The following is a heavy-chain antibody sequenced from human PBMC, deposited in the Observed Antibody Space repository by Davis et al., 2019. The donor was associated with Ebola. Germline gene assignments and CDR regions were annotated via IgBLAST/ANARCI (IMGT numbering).Heavy chain of an antibody. CDR1: EFSFSIYA. CDR2: ISYDGSNK. V-gene: IGHV3-30*03. J-gene: IGHJ4*02. Sequence: GESLKISCTASEFSFSIYAMSWVRQAPGKGLEWVAVISYDGSNKYYADSVKGRFTISRDNSKNTLYLQMNSLRAEDTAVYYCATTPQYSSGQNKPFDYWGQGTLVTVSS. D-gene: IGHD6-19*01. CDR3: ATTPQYSSGQNKPFDY.